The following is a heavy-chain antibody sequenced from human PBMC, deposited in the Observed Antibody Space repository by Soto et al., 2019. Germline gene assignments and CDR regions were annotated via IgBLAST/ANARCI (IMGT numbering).Heavy chain of an antibody. CDR2: IIPIFGTA. D-gene: IGHD6-6*01. V-gene: IGHV1-69*13. J-gene: IGHJ4*02. CDR3: ARVKYSNYPYHFDY. CDR1: GGTFSSYA. Sequence: ASVKVSCKASGGTFSSYAISWVRQAPGQGLEWMGGIIPIFGTANYAQKFQGRVTITADESTSTAYMELSSLRSEDTAVYYCARVKYSNYPYHFDYWGQGTLVTVSS.